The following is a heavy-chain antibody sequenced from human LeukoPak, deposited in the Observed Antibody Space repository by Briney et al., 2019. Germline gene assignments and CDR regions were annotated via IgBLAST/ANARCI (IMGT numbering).Heavy chain of an antibody. J-gene: IGHJ5*02. CDR1: GFTFDDYT. V-gene: IGHV3-43*01. CDR2: ISWDGVNT. D-gene: IGHD1-14*01. Sequence: GGSLRLSCAASGFTFDDYTMHWVRQGPGKGLEWVSLISWDGVNTYYADSVKGRFTISRDNSQNSLFLQMSSLRTEDTALYYCTKGTGKSTLNWFDPWGQGTLVTVSS. CDR3: TKGTGKSTLNWFDP.